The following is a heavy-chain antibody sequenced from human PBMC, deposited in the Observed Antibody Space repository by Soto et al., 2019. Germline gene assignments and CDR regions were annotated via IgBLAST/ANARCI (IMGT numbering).Heavy chain of an antibody. CDR1: GESISSSSYY. Sequence: SETLSLTCIVSGESISSSSYYWGWIRQPPGKGLEWIGSIYYSGLTYYNPSFKSRVTISIDTSKNQFSLKLSSVTATDTAVYYCARQRTTVVTQAYFDHWGQGALVTVSS. V-gene: IGHV4-39*01. CDR3: ARQRTTVVTQAYFDH. D-gene: IGHD2-21*02. CDR2: IYYSGLT. J-gene: IGHJ4*02.